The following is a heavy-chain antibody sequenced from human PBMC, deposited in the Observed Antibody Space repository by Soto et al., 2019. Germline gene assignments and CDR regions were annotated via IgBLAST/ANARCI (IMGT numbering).Heavy chain of an antibody. CDR2: IYYSGST. CDR3: ARSHSSGWSDWFDP. V-gene: IGHV4-39*01. Sequence: QLRLQESGPGLMKPSETLSLTCTVSGGSISSSSYYWGWIRQPPGKGLEWIGSIYYSGSTYYNPSLKSRVTISVDTSKNQFSLKLSSVTAADTAVYYCARSHSSGWSDWFDPWGQGTLVTVSS. D-gene: IGHD6-19*01. CDR1: GGSISSSSYY. J-gene: IGHJ5*02.